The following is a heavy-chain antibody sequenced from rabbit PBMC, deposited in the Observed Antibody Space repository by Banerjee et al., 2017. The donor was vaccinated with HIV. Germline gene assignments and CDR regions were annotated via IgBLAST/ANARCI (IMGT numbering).Heavy chain of an antibody. CDR2: INTGSSGST. Sequence: QSLEESGGDLVKPGASLTLTCTASGSDISSYSMRWVRQAPGKGLEWIGYINTGSSGSTYYASWAKGRFTISKTSSTTVTLKMTSLTAADTATYFCARDSADTTYVLWGQGTLVTVS. J-gene: IGHJ3*01. CDR3: ARDSADTTYVL. V-gene: IGHV1S40*01. CDR1: GSDISSYS. D-gene: IGHD8-1*01.